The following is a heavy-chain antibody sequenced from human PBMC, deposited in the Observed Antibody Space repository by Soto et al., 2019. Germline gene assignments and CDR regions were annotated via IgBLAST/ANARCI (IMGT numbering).Heavy chain of an antibody. V-gene: IGHV1-69*01. Sequence: QVQLVQSGAEVKKPGSSVKVSCKASGGTFSSYAISWVRQAPGQGLEWMGGIIPIFGTANYAQKFQGRVTITADESTSKAYMELSSLRSEDTAGYYCASGYCGSSGYYYGFGHWGQGTLVTRSS. CDR2: IIPIFGTA. CDR3: ASGYCGSSGYYYGFGH. J-gene: IGHJ4*02. CDR1: GGTFSSYA. D-gene: IGHD3-22*01.